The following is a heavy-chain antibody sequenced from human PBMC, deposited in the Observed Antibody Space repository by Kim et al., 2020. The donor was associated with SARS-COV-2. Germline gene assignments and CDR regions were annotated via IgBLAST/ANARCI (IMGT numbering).Heavy chain of an antibody. CDR2: ISYDGSNK. Sequence: GGSLRLSCAASGFTFSSYGMHWVRQAPGKGLEWVAVISYDGSNKYYADSVKGRFTISRDNSKNTLYLQMNSLRAEDTAVYYCAKDPQYYDFWSGYSTYF. V-gene: IGHV3-30*18. J-gene: IGHJ4*01. D-gene: IGHD3-3*01. CDR3: AKDPQYYDFWSGYSTYF. CDR1: GFTFSSYG.